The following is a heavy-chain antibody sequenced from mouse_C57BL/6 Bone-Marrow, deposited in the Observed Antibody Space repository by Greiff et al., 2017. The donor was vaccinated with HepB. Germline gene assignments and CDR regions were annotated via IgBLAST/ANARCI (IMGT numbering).Heavy chain of an antibody. CDR3: TRLGDSSGYVAY. CDR2: IDPETGGT. CDR1: GYTFTDYE. Sequence: VQLQQSGAELVRPGASVTLSCKASGYTFTDYEMHWVKQTPVHGLEWIGAIDPETGGTAYNQKFKGKAILTAAKSSSTAYMELRSLTSEDSAVYYCTRLGDSSGYVAYWGQGTLVTVSA. D-gene: IGHD3-2*02. V-gene: IGHV1-15*01. J-gene: IGHJ3*01.